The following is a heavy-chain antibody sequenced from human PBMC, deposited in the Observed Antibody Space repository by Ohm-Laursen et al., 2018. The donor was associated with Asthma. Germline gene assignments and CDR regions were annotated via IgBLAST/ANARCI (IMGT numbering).Heavy chain of an antibody. D-gene: IGHD1-7*01. CDR3: AKDNWNYVNYYYYGMDV. J-gene: IGHJ6*02. CDR2: ISSSGSTI. CDR1: GFTFNNYA. Sequence: SLRLSCSASGFTFNNYAMNWVRQAPGKGLEWVSYISSSGSTIYYADSVKGRFTISRDNAKNSLYLQMNSLRAEDTAVYYCAKDNWNYVNYYYYGMDVWGQGTTVTVSS. V-gene: IGHV3-11*01.